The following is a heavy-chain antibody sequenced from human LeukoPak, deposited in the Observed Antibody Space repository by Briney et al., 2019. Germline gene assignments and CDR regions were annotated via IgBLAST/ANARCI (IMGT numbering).Heavy chain of an antibody. Sequence: GGSLRLSCAASGFTFSSYWMSWVRQAPGKGLEWVANIKQDGNEKYYVDSVKGRFTISRDNAKNSLYPQMNSLRAEDTAVYYCAREIDFWSGYHPTYYFDYWGQGTLVTVSS. J-gene: IGHJ4*02. D-gene: IGHD3-3*01. CDR1: GFTFSSYW. V-gene: IGHV3-7*01. CDR3: AREIDFWSGYHPTYYFDY. CDR2: IKQDGNEK.